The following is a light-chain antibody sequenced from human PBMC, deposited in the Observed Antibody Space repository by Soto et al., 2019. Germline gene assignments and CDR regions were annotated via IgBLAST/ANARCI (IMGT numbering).Light chain of an antibody. Sequence: QSVLTQPDSVSGSPGESITISCTGTSSDVGSYNLVSWYQQHPGKAPKVMIYEVSKRPSGVSNRFSGSKSGNTASLTISGLQAEDEADYYCCSYAGVSTAVFGTGTKVTVL. J-gene: IGLJ1*01. CDR1: SSDVGSYNL. V-gene: IGLV2-23*02. CDR3: CSYAGVSTAV. CDR2: EVS.